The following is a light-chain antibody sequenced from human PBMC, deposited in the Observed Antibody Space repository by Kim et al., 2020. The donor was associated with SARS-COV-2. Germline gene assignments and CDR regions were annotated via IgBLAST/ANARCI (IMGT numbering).Light chain of an antibody. J-gene: IGLJ2*01. CDR1: GSNIGNNY. Sequence: GQKVTIASSGSGSNIGNNYVSWYQQRPGTAPKLLIYDNNERPSGIPDRFSGSKSGTSATLGITGLQTGDEADYYCGAWDSSLDALVFGGGTQLTVL. CDR3: GAWDSSLDALV. V-gene: IGLV1-51*01. CDR2: DNN.